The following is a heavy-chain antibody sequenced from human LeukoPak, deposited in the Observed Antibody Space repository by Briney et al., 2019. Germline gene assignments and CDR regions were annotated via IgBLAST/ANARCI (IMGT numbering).Heavy chain of an antibody. D-gene: IGHD6-13*01. CDR3: VRFALSSSLDH. Sequence: PGESLKISCKISGYRLTNNWIGWVRQVPGKGLEWMGLIYPGYSDAKYSPSFQGQVTLSVDTSISTAYSQLGGLRASDTAIYYCVRFALSSSLDHWGQGTLVTVSS. CDR1: GYRLTNNW. J-gene: IGHJ5*02. CDR2: IYPGYSDA. V-gene: IGHV5-51*01.